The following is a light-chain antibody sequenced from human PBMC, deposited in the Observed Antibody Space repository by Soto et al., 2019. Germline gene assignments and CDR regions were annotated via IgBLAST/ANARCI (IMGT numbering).Light chain of an antibody. CDR3: HQYNNWPPWT. CDR1: QSVGNN. CDR2: DAS. V-gene: IGKV3-15*01. Sequence: ETVMTQSPATLSVSPGERVTLSCRASQSVGNNLAWYQQKPGQAPRLLIYDASTRATRIPARFSGSGSGTDFTLTISSLQSEDFAVYSCHQYNNWPPWTFGQGTKVEIK. J-gene: IGKJ1*01.